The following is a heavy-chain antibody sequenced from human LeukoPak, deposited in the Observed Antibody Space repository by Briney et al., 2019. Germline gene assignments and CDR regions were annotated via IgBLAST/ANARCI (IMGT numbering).Heavy chain of an antibody. Sequence: SETLSLTCAVYGGSFSGYYWSWIRQPPGKGLEWIGEINHSGSTNYNPSLKSRVTISVDTSKNQFSLKLSSMTAADTAVYYCARGGSLRCSSTSCYRYYYGMDVWGQGTTVTVSS. J-gene: IGHJ6*02. CDR2: INHSGST. V-gene: IGHV4-34*01. CDR3: ARGGSLRCSSTSCYRYYYGMDV. D-gene: IGHD2-2*01. CDR1: GGSFSGYY.